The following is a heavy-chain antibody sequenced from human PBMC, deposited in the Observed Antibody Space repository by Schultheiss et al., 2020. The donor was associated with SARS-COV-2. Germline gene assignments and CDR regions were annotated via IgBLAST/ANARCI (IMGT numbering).Heavy chain of an antibody. Sequence: SETLSLTCAVYGGSFSGYYWSWVRQPPGKGLEWIGSFHYSGSTYYNPSLKSRVTIPVDTSKNQFSLNLYSVTAADTAVYYCARHLEGSAVVAAFWGQGILVTVSS. J-gene: IGHJ4*02. D-gene: IGHD2-15*01. CDR2: FHYSGST. CDR3: ARHLEGSAVVAAF. V-gene: IGHV4-34*01. CDR1: GGSFSGYY.